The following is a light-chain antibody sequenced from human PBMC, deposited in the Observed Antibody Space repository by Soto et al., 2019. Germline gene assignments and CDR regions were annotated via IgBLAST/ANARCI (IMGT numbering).Light chain of an antibody. CDR3: QHYKSFSTN. Sequence: DIQMTQSPSTLSAFVGDRVTLTCRASQSISSWLAWYQQKPGKAPKLLIYDASSLQSGVPSRFSGSGSGTEVTLTISSLQPDDFATYYCQHYKSFSTNFGPGTKVDIK. CDR2: DAS. CDR1: QSISSW. J-gene: IGKJ3*01. V-gene: IGKV1-5*01.